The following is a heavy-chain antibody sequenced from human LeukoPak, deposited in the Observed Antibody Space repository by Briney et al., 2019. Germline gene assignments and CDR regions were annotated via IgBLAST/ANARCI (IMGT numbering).Heavy chain of an antibody. J-gene: IGHJ4*02. Sequence: GASLQISCKGSGYSFTSYWIGWVRQMPGKGLEWMGIIYPGDSDTRYSPSFQGQVTISADKSISTAYLQWSSPKASDTAMYYCARSPVMDTAMADYWGQGTLVTVSS. CDR1: GYSFTSYW. CDR2: IYPGDSDT. V-gene: IGHV5-51*01. CDR3: ARSPVMDTAMADY. D-gene: IGHD5-18*01.